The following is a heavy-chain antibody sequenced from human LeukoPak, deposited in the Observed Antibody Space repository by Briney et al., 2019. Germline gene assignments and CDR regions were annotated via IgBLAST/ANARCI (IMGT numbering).Heavy chain of an antibody. CDR1: GYTFTGYY. J-gene: IGHJ4*02. CDR3: ARDQDKGIAAAGKTYFDY. V-gene: IGHV1-2*02. CDR2: INPSSGGT. D-gene: IGHD6-13*01. Sequence: ASVKVSCKPSGYTFTGYYIHWVRQAPRQGLEWVGWINPSSGGTNYAPKFQGRVTMTRDTSISTAYMELSRLKFDDTAVYYCARDQDKGIAAAGKTYFDYWGQGTLVTVSS.